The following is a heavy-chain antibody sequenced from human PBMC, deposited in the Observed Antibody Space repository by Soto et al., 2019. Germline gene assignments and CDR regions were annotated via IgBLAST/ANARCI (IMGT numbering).Heavy chain of an antibody. V-gene: IGHV1-3*01. CDR3: ARGLAPYYFDY. Sequence: ASVKVSCKASGYTFTSYAMHWVRQAPGQRLEWMGWINAGNGNTKYSQKFQGRVTITRDTSASTAYMELSSLRSEETAVYYCARGLAPYYFDYWGQGTLVTVSS. CDR2: INAGNGNT. D-gene: IGHD6-19*01. J-gene: IGHJ4*02. CDR1: GYTFTSYA.